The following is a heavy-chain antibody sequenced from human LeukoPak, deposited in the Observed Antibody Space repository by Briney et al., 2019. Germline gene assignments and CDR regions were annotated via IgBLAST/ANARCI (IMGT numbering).Heavy chain of an antibody. V-gene: IGHV1-69*04. CDR3: AREEAYCGGDRKCNLDY. D-gene: IGHD2-21*02. Sequence: SVKVSCKASGGTFSSYTISWVRQAPGQGLEWMGRIIPILGIANYARKFQGRVTITADKSTSTAYMELSSLRSEDTAVYYCAREEAYCGGDRKCNLDYWGQGTLVTVSS. CDR2: IIPILGIA. J-gene: IGHJ4*02. CDR1: GGTFSSYT.